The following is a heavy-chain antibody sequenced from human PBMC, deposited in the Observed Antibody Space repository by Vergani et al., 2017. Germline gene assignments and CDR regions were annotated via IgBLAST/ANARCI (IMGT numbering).Heavy chain of an antibody. Sequence: EVQLLESGGDLVQPGGSLRLSCAASGFTFIMHAMSWVRQAPGKGLQWVSTLSASDRRTHYADSVKGRFTISRDNAEKSLTLQMNSLRVEDTALYYCARAGIRRDGYNYVKYWGQGTMVIVAA. CDR3: ARAGIRRDGYNYVKY. J-gene: IGHJ4*02. D-gene: IGHD5-24*01. V-gene: IGHV3-23*01. CDR1: GFTFIMHA. CDR2: LSASDRRT.